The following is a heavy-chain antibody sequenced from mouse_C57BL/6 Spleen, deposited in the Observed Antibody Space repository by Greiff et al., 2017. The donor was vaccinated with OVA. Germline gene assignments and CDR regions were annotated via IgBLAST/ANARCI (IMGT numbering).Heavy chain of an antibody. D-gene: IGHD2-14*01. J-gene: IGHJ3*01. CDR3: AKEYDGFAY. CDR2: ISSGSSTI. CDR1: GFTFSDYG. V-gene: IGHV5-17*01. Sequence: EVMLVESGGGLVKPGGSLKLSCAASGFTFSDYGMHWVRQAPEKGLEWVAYISSGSSTIYYADKVKGRFTISIDNAKNTLFLQMTSLRSEDTAMYYCAKEYDGFAYWGQGTLVTVSA.